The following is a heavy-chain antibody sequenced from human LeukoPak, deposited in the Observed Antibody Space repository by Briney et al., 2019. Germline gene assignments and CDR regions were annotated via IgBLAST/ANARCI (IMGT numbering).Heavy chain of an antibody. V-gene: IGHV5-51*01. J-gene: IGHJ4*02. CDR1: GYSFTSYW. D-gene: IGHD2-2*01. Sequence: GESLKISCKGSGYSFTSYWIGWVRQMPGKGLEWMGIIYPGDSDTRYSPSFQGQVTISADKSISTAYLQWSSLKASDTAMYYCARALGYCSSTSCPTLDYWGQGTLVTVSS. CDR3: ARALGYCSSTSCPTLDY. CDR2: IYPGDSDT.